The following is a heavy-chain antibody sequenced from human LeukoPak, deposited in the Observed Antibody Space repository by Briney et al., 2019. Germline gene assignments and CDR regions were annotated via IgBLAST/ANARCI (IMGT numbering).Heavy chain of an antibody. CDR2: IKSKTDGGTT. V-gene: IGHV3-15*01. J-gene: IGHJ4*02. D-gene: IGHD3-16*02. CDR3: TTSIMITFGGVIVNY. CDR1: GFTFSNAW. Sequence: GGSLRLSCAASGFTFSNAWMSWVRQAPGKGLEWVGRIKSKTDGGTTDYAAPVKGRFTISRDDSKNTPYLQMNSLKTEDTAVYYCTTSIMITFGGVIVNYWGQGTLVTVSS.